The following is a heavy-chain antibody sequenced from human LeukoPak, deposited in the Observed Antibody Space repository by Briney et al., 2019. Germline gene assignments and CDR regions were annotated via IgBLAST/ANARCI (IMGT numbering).Heavy chain of an antibody. CDR1: GFTFSSYA. CDR2: ISGSGGST. D-gene: IGHD3-9*01. V-gene: IGHV3-23*01. Sequence: GGSLRLSCAASGFTFSSYAMSWVRQAPGKGLEWVSAISGSGGSTYYADSVKGRFTISRDNSKNTLYLQMNSLRAEDTAVYYCAKVFYQGYDILTGFDYWGQGTLVTVSS. J-gene: IGHJ4*02. CDR3: AKVFYQGYDILTGFDY.